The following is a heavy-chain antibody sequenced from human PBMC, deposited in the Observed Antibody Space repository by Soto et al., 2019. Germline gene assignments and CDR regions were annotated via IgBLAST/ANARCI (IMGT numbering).Heavy chain of an antibody. D-gene: IGHD3-9*01. J-gene: IGHJ6*02. CDR2: IGGSGSNT. V-gene: IGHV3-23*01. Sequence: EGQLLESGEGLVQPGGSLKLSCAASGFTFSNYAMSWVRQAPGKGLEWVSGIGGSGSNTYYADSVKGRFTISRDNSKNTRFRQMNSLRAEDTAEYYCARVVRYFDPPYGMDVWGQGTTVTVSS. CDR3: ARVVRYFDPPYGMDV. CDR1: GFTFSNYA.